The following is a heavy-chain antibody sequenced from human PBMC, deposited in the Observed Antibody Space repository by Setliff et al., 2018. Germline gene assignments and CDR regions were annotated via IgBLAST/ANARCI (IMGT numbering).Heavy chain of an antibody. J-gene: IGHJ4*02. CDR2: IFPSDGST. V-gene: IGHV1-46*01. CDR3: ARDRCGGDCNDDYIDY. D-gene: IGHD2-21*01. Sequence: ASVKVSCKASGYSFTTYNIHWFRQAPGQGLEWVGIIFPSDGSTAYAEKFQDRVTITRDTSASTAYMELRSLRSEDTALYYCARDRCGGDCNDDYIDYWGQGTLVTVSS. CDR1: GYSFTTYN.